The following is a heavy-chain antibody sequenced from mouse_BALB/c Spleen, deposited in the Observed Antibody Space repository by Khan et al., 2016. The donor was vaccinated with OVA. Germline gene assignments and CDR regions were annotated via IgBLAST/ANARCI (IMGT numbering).Heavy chain of an antibody. D-gene: IGHD1-1*01. CDR2: ISYSGGT. J-gene: IGHJ2*01. CDR3: ARGNYYGYYFDY. CDR1: GYSITSGYA. Sequence: EVQLQQSGPGLVKPSQSLSLTCTVTGYSITSGYAWNWIRQFPGNKLEWMGYISYSGGTSYNPSLKSRISLTRDTSKNQFFLQLNSVTTEDTATYYCARGNYYGYYFDYWGQGTTLTVPS. V-gene: IGHV3-2*02.